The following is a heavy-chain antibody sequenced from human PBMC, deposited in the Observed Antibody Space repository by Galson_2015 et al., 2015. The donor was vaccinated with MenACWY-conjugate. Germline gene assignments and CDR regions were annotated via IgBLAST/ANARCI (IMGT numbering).Heavy chain of an antibody. V-gene: IGHV3-74*01. Sequence: SLRLCCAVPGFTFSNDWMHWVRQAPGKGLVWVSRINNDGSGTYYADSVKGRFTISRDNAKNTLYLEMNSLRSEDTAVYYCAKGGTGYGNFEHWVQGTLVTVSS. CDR1: GFTFSNDW. J-gene: IGHJ4*02. D-gene: IGHD5-12*01. CDR2: INNDGSGT. CDR3: AKGGTGYGNFEH.